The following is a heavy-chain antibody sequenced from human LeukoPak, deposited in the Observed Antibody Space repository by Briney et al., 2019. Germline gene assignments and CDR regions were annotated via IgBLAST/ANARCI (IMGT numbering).Heavy chain of an antibody. D-gene: IGHD4-23*01. Sequence: PGGSLRLSCAASGFTVSSNYMSWVRQAPGKGLEWVSVIYSGGGTYYADSVKGRFTISRDNSKNTLFLQMNSLRAEDTAVYYCARDGTTVVISGYDYWGQGTLVTVSS. CDR1: GFTVSSNY. J-gene: IGHJ4*02. CDR3: ARDGTTVVISGYDY. CDR2: IYSGGGT. V-gene: IGHV3-53*01.